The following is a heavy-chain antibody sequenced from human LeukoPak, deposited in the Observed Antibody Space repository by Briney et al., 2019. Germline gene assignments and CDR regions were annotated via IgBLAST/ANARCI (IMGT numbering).Heavy chain of an antibody. V-gene: IGHV3-33*08. CDR2: IWHDGNNK. CDR1: GFTFSSYE. J-gene: IGHJ4*02. CDR3: ANNFDY. Sequence: PGGSLRLSCAASGFTFSSYEMNWVRQAPGKGLEWVAVIWHDGNNKYYADSVKGRFTISRDNSKNTLYLQMNSLRAEDTAVYYCANNFDYWGQGTLVTVSS.